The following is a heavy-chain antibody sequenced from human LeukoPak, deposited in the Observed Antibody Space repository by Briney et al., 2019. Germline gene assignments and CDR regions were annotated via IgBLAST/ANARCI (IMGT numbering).Heavy chain of an antibody. CDR3: ASNTGD. D-gene: IGHD1-14*01. CDR2: ISYDVNNK. V-gene: IGHV3-30*03. J-gene: IGHJ1*01. Sequence: MHXIXQXXVKGLEWVAFISYDVNNKYYADSVKGRFTISRDNSKDTLYLQVNSLRAEDTAVYYCASNTGDWGQGTLVTVSS.